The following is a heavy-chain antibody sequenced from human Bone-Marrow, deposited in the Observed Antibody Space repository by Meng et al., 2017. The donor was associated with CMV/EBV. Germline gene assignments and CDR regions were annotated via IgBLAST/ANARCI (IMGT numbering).Heavy chain of an antibody. Sequence: ASVKVSCKASGYTFIGYDLHWVRQAPGEGLEWMGWINPKSGGTNYAQRFQGRVTMTRDTSINTVYMELNRLRSDETAVYDCAKALYTNYYSTYYGLDVWGQGTTITVSS. CDR3: AKALYTNYYSTYYGLDV. CDR1: GYTFIGYD. CDR2: INPKSGGT. V-gene: IGHV1-2*02. J-gene: IGHJ6*02. D-gene: IGHD3-22*01.